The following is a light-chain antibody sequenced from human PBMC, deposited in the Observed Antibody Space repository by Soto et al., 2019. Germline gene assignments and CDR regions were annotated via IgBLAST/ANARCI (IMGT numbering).Light chain of an antibody. CDR3: QQYTQSLWT. J-gene: IGKJ1*01. V-gene: IGKV3-20*01. Sequence: ETVLTQSPGTLSLSPGERATLSCRTSQTVSASQLAWYQQKPGQAPRLLIYGVSTRAAGIPDRFGGSGSGTDFTLTISRLEPEDFAVYYCQQYTQSLWTFGPGTKVEI. CDR2: GVS. CDR1: QTVSASQ.